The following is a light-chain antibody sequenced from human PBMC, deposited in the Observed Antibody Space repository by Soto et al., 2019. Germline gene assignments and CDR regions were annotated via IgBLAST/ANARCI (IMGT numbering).Light chain of an antibody. V-gene: IGLV7-46*01. CDR3: LLSYSGARPWV. J-gene: IGLJ3*02. CDR2: DTS. Sequence: QAVVTQEPSLTVSPGGTVTLTCGSSTGAVTSGHYPYWFQQKPGQAPRTLIYDTSNKHSWTPARFSGSLLGGKAALTLSGAQHEDEAEYYCLLSYSGARPWVFGGGTKLTVL. CDR1: TGAVTSGHY.